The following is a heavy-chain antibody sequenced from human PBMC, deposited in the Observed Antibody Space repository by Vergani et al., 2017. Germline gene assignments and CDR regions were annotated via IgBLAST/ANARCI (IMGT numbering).Heavy chain of an antibody. CDR3: AKPQQLVGGWDY. D-gene: IGHD6-13*01. CDR2: ISGSGGST. V-gene: IGHV3-23*01. J-gene: IGHJ4*02. Sequence: EVQLLESGGGLVKPGGSLRLSCAASGFTFSSYAMSWVRQAPGKGLEWVSAISGSGGSTYYADSVKGRFTISRDNSKNTLYLQMNSLRAEDTAVYYCAKPQQLVGGWDYWGQGTLVTVSS. CDR1: GFTFSSYA.